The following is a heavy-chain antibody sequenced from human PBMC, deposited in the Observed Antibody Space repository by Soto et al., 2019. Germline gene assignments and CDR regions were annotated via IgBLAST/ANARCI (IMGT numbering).Heavy chain of an antibody. CDR1: GFTFSSYW. J-gene: IGHJ6*01. Sequence: PVGSLRLSCAASGFTFSSYWMSWVRQAPGKGLEWVANIKQDGSEKYYVDSVKGRFTISRDNAKNTLYLQMNSLRAEDTAVYYCASDSCSSTSCFYYFSYGMAAWGQGTTVPVAT. D-gene: IGHD2-2*01. CDR2: IKQDGSEK. V-gene: IGHV3-7*03. CDR3: ASDSCSSTSCFYYFSYGMAA.